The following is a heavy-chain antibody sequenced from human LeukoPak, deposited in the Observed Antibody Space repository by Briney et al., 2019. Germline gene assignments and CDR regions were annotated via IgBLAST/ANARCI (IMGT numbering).Heavy chain of an antibody. CDR3: ARDHFNGYDAFDI. J-gene: IGHJ3*02. D-gene: IGHD1-1*01. V-gene: IGHV1-18*01. CDR2: ISGDNGDT. Sequence: ASVKVSCKASGYTFTNCGVSWVRQAPGQGLEWMAWISGDNGDTNSLQNFQGRVTLTTDTSTSTAYMELRSLRSDDTAMYYCARDHFNGYDAFDIWGQGTMVTVSS. CDR1: GYTFTNCG.